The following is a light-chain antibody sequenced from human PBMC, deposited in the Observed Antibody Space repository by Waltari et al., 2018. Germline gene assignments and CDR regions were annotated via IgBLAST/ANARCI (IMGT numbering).Light chain of an antibody. Sequence: SWYQQFPGTAPKLLIYEVTNRPSGFPDRFSGSKSGYTASLAISGLQPEDEADYYCSSYTTSSTVIFGGGTKLTVL. CDR3: SSYTTSSTVI. CDR2: EVT. V-gene: IGLV2-18*02. J-gene: IGLJ2*01.